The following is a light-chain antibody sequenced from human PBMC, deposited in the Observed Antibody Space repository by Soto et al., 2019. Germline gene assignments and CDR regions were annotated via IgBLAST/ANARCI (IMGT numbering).Light chain of an antibody. Sequence: QSVLTQPPSVSGAPGQRVTISCAGSGSNIGASYDVHWYQQLPGTAPKLLIYGNFNRPSGVSNRFSGSKSGNTASLTISGLQAEDEADYYCSSYTSSSTHVVFGGGTKLTVL. V-gene: IGLV1-40*01. CDR2: GNF. J-gene: IGLJ2*01. CDR1: GSNIGASYD. CDR3: SSYTSSSTHVV.